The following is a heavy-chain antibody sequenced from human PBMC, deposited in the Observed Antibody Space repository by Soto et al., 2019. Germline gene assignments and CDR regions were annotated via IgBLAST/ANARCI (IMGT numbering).Heavy chain of an antibody. CDR3: ARTVATINYYGMDV. D-gene: IGHD5-12*01. CDR1: GCSFTSYW. V-gene: IGHV5-10-1*01. CDR2: IDPSDSYT. J-gene: IGHJ6*02. Sequence: PGEPLKSSWRGSGCSFTSYWISWVRQMPGKGLEWMGRIDPSDSYTNYSPSFQGHVTISADKSISTAYLQWSSLKASDTAMYYCARTVATINYYGMDVWGQGTTVTVSS.